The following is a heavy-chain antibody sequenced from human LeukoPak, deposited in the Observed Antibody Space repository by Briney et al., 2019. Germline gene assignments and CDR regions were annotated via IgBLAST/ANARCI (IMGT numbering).Heavy chain of an antibody. CDR1: GFTFSSYS. J-gene: IGHJ4*02. Sequence: GGSLRLSCAASGFTFSSYSMNWVRQAPGKGLEWVSSISSSSSYIYYADSVKGRFTISRDNAKNSLYLQMNSLRAEDTAVYYCARDTYQYHYDRSGYPWGQGTLVTVSS. CDR2: ISSSSSYI. D-gene: IGHD3-22*01. CDR3: ARDTYQYHYDRSGYP. V-gene: IGHV3-21*01.